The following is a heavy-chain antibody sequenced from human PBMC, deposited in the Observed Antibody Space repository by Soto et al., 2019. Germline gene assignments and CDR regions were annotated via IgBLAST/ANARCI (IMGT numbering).Heavy chain of an antibody. CDR1: GFTFDDYA. J-gene: IGHJ4*02. V-gene: IGHV3-9*01. D-gene: IGHD3-22*01. CDR3: AKSIYDSSGYHFWFDY. CDR2: ISWDNNDI. Sequence: EVQLVESGGGLVQPGRSLRLSCAASGFTFDDYAMHWVRQAPGKGLEWVSGISWDNNDIGYADSVKGRFTISRDNAKNSLYLQMNSLRPEDTALYYCAKSIYDSSGYHFWFDYWGQGTLVTVSS.